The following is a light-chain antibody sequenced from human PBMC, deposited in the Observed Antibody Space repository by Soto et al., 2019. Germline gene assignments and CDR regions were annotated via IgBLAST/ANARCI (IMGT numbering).Light chain of an antibody. CDR1: SSDLGGHNY. J-gene: IGLJ1*01. Sequence: QSAMTQPRSVSGSPGQSVTISCTGTSSDLGGHNYVSWYQQYPGKAPKLLLSSVSKRPSGVPDRFSGSKSGNTASLTISGLQAEDEADYYCCSYAGSYTYVFGTGTKV. V-gene: IGLV2-11*01. CDR2: SVS. CDR3: CSYAGSYTYV.